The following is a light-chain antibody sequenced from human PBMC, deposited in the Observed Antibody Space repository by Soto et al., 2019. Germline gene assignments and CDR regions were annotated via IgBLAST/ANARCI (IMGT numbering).Light chain of an antibody. CDR3: QQYHTLPIT. V-gene: IGKV1-33*01. J-gene: IGKJ4*01. Sequence: DIQMTQSPSSLSASVGDRVTITCQASQGINNYLNWYQQKPGNAPKLLIFDTSDLETGVPSRFSGRGSGTDFTFTISSLQPEDVAAYYCQQYHTLPITFGGGTK. CDR1: QGINNY. CDR2: DTS.